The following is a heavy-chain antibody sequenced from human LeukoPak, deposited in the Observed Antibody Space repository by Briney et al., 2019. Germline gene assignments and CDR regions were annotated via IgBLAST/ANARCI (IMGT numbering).Heavy chain of an antibody. D-gene: IGHD1-26*01. CDR1: GFTFSDYY. CDR2: IGSSGSTI. Sequence: GGSLRLSCAASGFTFSDYYMSWIRQAPGKGLEWVSYIGSSGSTIYYADSVKGRFTISRDNAKNSLYLQMNSLRAEDTAVYYCARRWELPDDAFDIWGQGTMVTVSS. V-gene: IGHV3-11*01. J-gene: IGHJ3*02. CDR3: ARRWELPDDAFDI.